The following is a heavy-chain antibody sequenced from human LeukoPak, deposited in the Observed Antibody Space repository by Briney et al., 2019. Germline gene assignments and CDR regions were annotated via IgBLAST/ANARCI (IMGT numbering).Heavy chain of an antibody. CDR2: ISFDGTNK. V-gene: IGHV3-30*03. CDR1: GFTFRSYG. CDR3: ARDLNLGTSDTY. Sequence: GTSLRLSCAASGFTFRSYGTHWVRQAPGKGLEWVAMISFDGTNKHYADSVKGRFTISRDNSKDTLSLEMNNLRPEDTAVYYCARDLNLGTSDTYWGQGTLVTVSS. D-gene: IGHD3/OR15-3a*01. J-gene: IGHJ4*02.